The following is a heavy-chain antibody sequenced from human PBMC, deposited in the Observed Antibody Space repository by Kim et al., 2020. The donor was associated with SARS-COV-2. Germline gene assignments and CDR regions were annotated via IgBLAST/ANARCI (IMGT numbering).Heavy chain of an antibody. Sequence: DYADHGKGRFTISRDNSKNTLYLQRDSLRAGDTAVYYCAKLSLSDYFDYWGQGTLVTVSS. J-gene: IGHJ4*02. V-gene: IGHV3-23*01. D-gene: IGHD3-10*01. CDR3: AKLSLSDYFDY.